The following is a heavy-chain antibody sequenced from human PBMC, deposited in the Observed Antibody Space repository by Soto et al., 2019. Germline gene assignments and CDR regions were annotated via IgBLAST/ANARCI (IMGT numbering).Heavy chain of an antibody. J-gene: IGHJ4*02. CDR3: AKRGSGVIDY. V-gene: IGHV3-33*06. CDR1: GFTFSNFG. D-gene: IGHD3-10*01. Sequence: ESGGGVVQPGRSLRLSCAASGFTFSNFGMHWVRQAPGKGLEWMAVIWYDGSNKYYADSVKGRFTISRDNSKNTLYLQMNSLRAEDTAVYYCAKRGSGVIDYWGQGTLVTVSS. CDR2: IWYDGSNK.